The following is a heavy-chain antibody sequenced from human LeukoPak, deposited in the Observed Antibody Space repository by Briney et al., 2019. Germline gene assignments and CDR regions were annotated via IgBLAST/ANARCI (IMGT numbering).Heavy chain of an antibody. CDR1: GFTISSYA. CDR3: VKDRWVDY. J-gene: IGHJ4*02. V-gene: IGHV3-64D*06. D-gene: IGHD4-23*01. Sequence: GGSLRLSCSVSGFTISSYAMHWVRQAPGKGLEYVSSISSDGGSTFYADSVKGRFTISRDNSKNTLSLQMSSLRTEDTAVYYCVKDRWVDYWGQGTLVTVAS. CDR2: ISSDGGST.